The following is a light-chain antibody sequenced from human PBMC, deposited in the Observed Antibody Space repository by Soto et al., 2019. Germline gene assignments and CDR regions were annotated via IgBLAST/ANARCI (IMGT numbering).Light chain of an antibody. CDR1: SSNIGSNT. CDR2: SNN. V-gene: IGLV1-44*01. CDR3: AAWDDSLNGPLYV. J-gene: IGLJ1*01. Sequence: QRVLTQPPSASGTPGQRVTISCSGSSSNIGSNTVNWYQQLPGTAPKLLIYSNNQRPSGVPDRFSGSKSGTSASLAISGLQSEDEADYYCAAWDDSLNGPLYVFGTGTKVTVL.